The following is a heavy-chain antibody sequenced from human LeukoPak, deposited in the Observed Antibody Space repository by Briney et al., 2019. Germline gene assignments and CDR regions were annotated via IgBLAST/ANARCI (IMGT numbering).Heavy chain of an antibody. CDR2: INHSGST. CDR1: GGSFSGYY. D-gene: IGHD3-22*01. J-gene: IGHJ4*02. CDR3: ARGQVVVITTAYYFDY. V-gene: IGHV4-34*01. Sequence: SETLSLTCAVYGGSFSGYYWSWIRQPPGKGLEWIGEINHSGSTNYNPSLKSRVTISVDTSKNQFSLKLSSVTAADTAVYYCARGQVVVITTAYYFDYWGQGTLVTVSS.